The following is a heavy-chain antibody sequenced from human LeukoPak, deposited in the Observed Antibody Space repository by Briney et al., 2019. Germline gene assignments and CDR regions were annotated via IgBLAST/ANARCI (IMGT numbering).Heavy chain of an antibody. CDR1: GGSFSGYY. CDR3: ARERAGAGTEKKYYYYYYYMDV. J-gene: IGHJ6*03. V-gene: IGHV4-34*01. CDR2: INHSGST. D-gene: IGHD6-13*01. Sequence: SETLSLTCAVYGGSFSGYYWSWIRQPPGQGLEWIGEINHSGSTNYNPSLKSRVTISVDTSKNQFSLKLSSVTAADTAVYYCARERAGAGTEKKYYYYYYYMDVWGKGTTVTVSS.